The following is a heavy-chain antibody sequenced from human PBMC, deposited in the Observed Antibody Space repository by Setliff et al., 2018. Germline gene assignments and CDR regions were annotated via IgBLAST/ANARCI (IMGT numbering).Heavy chain of an antibody. V-gene: IGHV4-61*09. CDR3: ARMSGFLYIDV. Sequence: SETLSLTCTVSGDSISSRTYYWSWIRQPAGKGLEWIGHIYTSWSTNYNPSLKSRLTISVDTSKNQFSLNLSSVTAADTAVYYCARMSGFLYIDVWGKGTTVTVSS. J-gene: IGHJ6*03. D-gene: IGHD3-3*01. CDR2: IYTSWST. CDR1: GDSISSRTYY.